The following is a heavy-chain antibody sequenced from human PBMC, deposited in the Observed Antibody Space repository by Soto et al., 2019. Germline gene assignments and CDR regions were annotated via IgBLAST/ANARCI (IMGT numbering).Heavy chain of an antibody. V-gene: IGHV3-30*18. CDR3: AKDEVLVEVVARDYYGMDV. CDR1: GFTFSSYG. Sequence: QVQLVESGGGVVQPGRSLRLSCVVSGFTFSSYGMHWVRQAPGKGLEWVAVISSDGRKKYYADSVKGRFTISRDNSKNTLYLQMNNLRAEDTAVYYCAKDEVLVEVVARDYYGMDVWGQGTTVTVSS. CDR2: ISSDGRKK. D-gene: IGHD2-15*01. J-gene: IGHJ6*02.